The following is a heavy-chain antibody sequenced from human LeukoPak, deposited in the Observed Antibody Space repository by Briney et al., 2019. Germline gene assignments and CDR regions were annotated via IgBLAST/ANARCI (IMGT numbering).Heavy chain of an antibody. Sequence: RSSETLSLTCTVSGDSIGSHYWSWIRQPPGKGLEWIGYIYYSGSTNYNPSLKSRVTISVDTSKNQFSLKLSSVTAADTAVYYCARDLELWGQGTLVTVSS. CDR1: GDSIGSHY. CDR3: ARDLEL. D-gene: IGHD1-7*01. J-gene: IGHJ4*02. V-gene: IGHV4-59*11. CDR2: IYYSGST.